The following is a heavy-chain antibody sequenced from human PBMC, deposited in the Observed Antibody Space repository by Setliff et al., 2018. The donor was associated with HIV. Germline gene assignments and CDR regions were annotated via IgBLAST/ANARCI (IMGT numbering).Heavy chain of an antibody. D-gene: IGHD6-19*01. Sequence: GASVKVSCKASGYTFTNYGISWLRQAPGQGLEWMGWISAYNGDTKSTQKFQGRVTMTTDTSTTTAYMELRSLRSDDTAVYYCARNSFPRTVTGTGPLLDSWGQGTLVTVSS. CDR1: GYTFTNYG. J-gene: IGHJ4*02. CDR2: ISAYNGDT. V-gene: IGHV1-18*01. CDR3: ARNSFPRTVTGTGPLLDS.